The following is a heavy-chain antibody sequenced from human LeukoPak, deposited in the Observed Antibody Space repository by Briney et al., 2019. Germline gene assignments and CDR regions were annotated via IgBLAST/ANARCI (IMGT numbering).Heavy chain of an antibody. V-gene: IGHV4-61*09. J-gene: IGHJ5*02. Sequence: PSQTLSLTCSVSGGSISSGYYYWTWIRQPAGKGLEYIGHIYASGSTNYNPSLKSRVTISVDTSKNQFSLKLSSVTAADTAVYYCARAYLAAMLRFWYNWFDPWGQGTLVTVSS. CDR1: GGSISSGYYY. CDR3: ARAYLAAMLRFWYNWFDP. CDR2: IYASGST. D-gene: IGHD2-2*01.